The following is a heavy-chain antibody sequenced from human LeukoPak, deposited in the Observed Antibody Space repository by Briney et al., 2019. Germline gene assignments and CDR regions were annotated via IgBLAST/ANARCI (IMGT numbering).Heavy chain of an antibody. D-gene: IGHD3-10*01. CDR1: GGTFSSYA. J-gene: IGHJ4*02. CDR3: AKGLTGFWGV. V-gene: IGHV1-69*05. Sequence: ASVKVSCKASGGTFSSYAISWVRQAPGQGLEWMGGIIPIFGTANYAQKFQGRVTITTDESTSTAYMELSSLRSEDTAVYYCAKGLTGFWGVWGQGTLVTVSS. CDR2: IIPIFGTA.